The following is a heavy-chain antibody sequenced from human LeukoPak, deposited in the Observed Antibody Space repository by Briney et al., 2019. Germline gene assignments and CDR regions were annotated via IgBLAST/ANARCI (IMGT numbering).Heavy chain of an antibody. CDR1: GFIFSSYG. V-gene: IGHV3-23*01. J-gene: IGHJ4*02. Sequence: PGGSLRLSCAASGFIFSSYGMTWVRQAPGKGLEWVSGISGSGGTTYDADSVKGRFTISRDNSKSTLYLQMNSLRAEDTAVYYCARVLHKRNYDSSTYYGYWGQGTLVTVSS. CDR3: ARVLHKRNYDSSTYYGY. CDR2: ISGSGGTT. D-gene: IGHD3-22*01.